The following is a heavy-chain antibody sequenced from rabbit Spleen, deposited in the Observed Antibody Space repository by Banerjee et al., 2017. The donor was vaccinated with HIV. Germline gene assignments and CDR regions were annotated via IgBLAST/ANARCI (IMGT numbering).Heavy chain of an antibody. J-gene: IGHJ4*01. CDR2: INGVTGKA. V-gene: IGHV1S45*01. D-gene: IGHD1-1*01. Sequence: QEQLEESGGDLVKPEGSLTLTCTAFGFTSSTRYWIWWVRQAPGKGLEWIACINGVTGKAVYASWAKGRFTFSKTSSTTVTLQMTSLTAADTATYFCARDLPGVIGWNFGWWGPGTLVTVS. CDR3: ARDLPGVIGWNFGW. CDR1: GFTSSTRYW.